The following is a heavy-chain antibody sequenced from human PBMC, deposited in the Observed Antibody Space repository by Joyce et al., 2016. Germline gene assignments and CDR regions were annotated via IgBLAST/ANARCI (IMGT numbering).Heavy chain of an antibody. Sequence: QLVESGGGVVKPGGSLRLSCEASGSTFSSSSMSWFRQARGKGLEWVAAISGTSYYIFHAETVRGRFTVSRDNAKKTLYLQMNILRAEDSAVFYCARGGISYYYAMDVWGQGTTVTVSS. J-gene: IGHJ6*02. D-gene: IGHD3-16*01. CDR1: GSTFSSSS. V-gene: IGHV3-21*01. CDR2: ISGTSYYI. CDR3: ARGGISYYYAMDV.